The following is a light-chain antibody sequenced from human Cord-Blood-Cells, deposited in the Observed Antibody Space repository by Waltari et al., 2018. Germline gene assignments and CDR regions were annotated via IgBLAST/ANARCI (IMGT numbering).Light chain of an antibody. Sequence: EIVLPQSPATLSLSPGERATLSCRPSQSVSSYLAWYQQKPGQAPRLLIYEATNRATGIPARFSGSGAGTDFTLTISSLEPEDFAVYYCQQRSNWLTFGGGTKVEIK. CDR1: QSVSSY. V-gene: IGKV3-11*01. CDR2: EAT. J-gene: IGKJ4*01. CDR3: QQRSNWLT.